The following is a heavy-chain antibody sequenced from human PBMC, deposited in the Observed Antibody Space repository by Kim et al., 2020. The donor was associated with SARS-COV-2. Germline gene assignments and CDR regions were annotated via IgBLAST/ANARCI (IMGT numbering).Heavy chain of an antibody. CDR3: ARDLGVPPAAAGDY. CDR1: GGTFSSYA. Sequence: SVKVSCKASGGTFSSYAISWVRQAPGQGLEWMGGIIPIFGTANYAQKFQGRVTITADESTSTAYMELSSLRSEDTAVYYCARDLGVPPAAAGDYWGQGTLVTVSS. J-gene: IGHJ4*02. D-gene: IGHD6-13*01. V-gene: IGHV1-69*13. CDR2: IIPIFGTA.